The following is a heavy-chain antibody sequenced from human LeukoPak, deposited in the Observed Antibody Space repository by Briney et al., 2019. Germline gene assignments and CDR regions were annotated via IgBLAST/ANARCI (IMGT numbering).Heavy chain of an antibody. CDR2: IRQDGNEK. J-gene: IGHJ4*02. Sequence: GGSLRLSCAASGFTFRNYWLSWVRQAPGKGLEWVANIRQDGNEKYYVDSVKGRFTISRDNAKNSLYLQMNSLRAEDTAVYYCARGMIVVVQDYWGQGTLVTVSS. D-gene: IGHD3-22*01. CDR1: GFTFRNYW. CDR3: ARGMIVVVQDY. V-gene: IGHV3-7*03.